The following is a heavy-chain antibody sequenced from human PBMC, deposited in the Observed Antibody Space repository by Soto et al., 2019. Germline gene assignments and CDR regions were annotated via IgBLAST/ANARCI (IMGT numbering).Heavy chain of an antibody. D-gene: IGHD3-3*01. CDR2: ISAYNGNT. CDR1: GYTFTSYG. Sequence: ASVKVSCKASGYTFTSYGISWVRQAPGQGLEWMGWISAYNGNTNYAQKLQGRVTMTTDTSTSTAYMELRSLRSDDTAVYYCAREAYYDFWSGYYRPKHFAYWGQGTLVTVSS. V-gene: IGHV1-18*01. J-gene: IGHJ4*02. CDR3: AREAYYDFWSGYYRPKHFAY.